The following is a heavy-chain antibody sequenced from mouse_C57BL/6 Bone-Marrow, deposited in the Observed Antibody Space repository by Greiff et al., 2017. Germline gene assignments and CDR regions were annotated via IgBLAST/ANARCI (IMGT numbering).Heavy chain of an antibody. CDR3: TRDQSYDYDEGYFDV. J-gene: IGHJ1*03. CDR1: GFTFSSYA. CDR2: ISSGGDYI. Sequence: EVMLVESGEGLVKPGGSLKLSCAASGFTFSSYAMSWVRQTPEKRLEWVAYISSGGDYIYYADTVKGRFTISRDNARNTLYLQMSSLKSEDTAMYYCTRDQSYDYDEGYFDVWGTGTTVTVSS. D-gene: IGHD2-4*01. V-gene: IGHV5-9-1*02.